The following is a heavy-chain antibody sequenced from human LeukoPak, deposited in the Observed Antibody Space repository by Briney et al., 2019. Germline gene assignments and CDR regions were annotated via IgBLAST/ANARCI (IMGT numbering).Heavy chain of an antibody. V-gene: IGHV3-23*01. CDR3: AKGTAYYDILTGYYAYYYGMDV. J-gene: IGHJ6*02. Sequence: GGSLRLPCAASGFTFSSYAMSWVRQAPGKGLEWVSAISGSGGSTYYADSVKGRFTISRDNSKNTLYLQMNSLRAEDTAVYYCAKGTAYYDILTGYYAYYYGMDVWGQGTTVTVSS. CDR2: ISGSGGST. D-gene: IGHD3-9*01. CDR1: GFTFSSYA.